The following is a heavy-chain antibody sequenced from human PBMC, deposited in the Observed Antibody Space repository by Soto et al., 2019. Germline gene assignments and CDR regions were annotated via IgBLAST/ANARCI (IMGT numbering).Heavy chain of an antibody. J-gene: IGHJ3*02. CDR2: ISAYNGNT. CDR1: GYTFTSYG. D-gene: IGHD3-9*01. Sequence: GASVKVSCKASGYTFTSYGISWVRQAPGQGLEWMGWISAYNGNTNYSQKFQGRVTITRDTSASTAYMELSSLRSEDTAVYYCARRVSVRYFDWLDSHDAFDIWGQGTMVTVSS. V-gene: IGHV1-18*01. CDR3: ARRVSVRYFDWLDSHDAFDI.